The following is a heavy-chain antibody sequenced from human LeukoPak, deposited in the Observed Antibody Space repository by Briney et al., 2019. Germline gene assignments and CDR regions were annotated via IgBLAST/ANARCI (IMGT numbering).Heavy chain of an antibody. Sequence: ASVKVSCKASGYTFTSYAMHWVRQAPAQRLEWMGWINAGNGNTKYSQEFQGRVTITRDTSASTAYMELSSLRSEDMAVYYGARVHFDWGGVYFDYWGQGTLVTVSS. CDR3: ARVHFDWGGVYFDY. D-gene: IGHD3-9*01. CDR1: GYTFTSYA. CDR2: INAGNGNT. J-gene: IGHJ4*02. V-gene: IGHV1-3*03.